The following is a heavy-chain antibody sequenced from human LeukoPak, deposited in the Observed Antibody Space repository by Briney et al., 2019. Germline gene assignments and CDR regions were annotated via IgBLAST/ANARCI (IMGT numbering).Heavy chain of an antibody. CDR3: AHRGVAADFQH. D-gene: IGHD6-13*01. V-gene: IGHV2-5*08. CDR1: GGSISSYYW. Sequence: TLSLTCTVSGGSISSYYWSWIRQPPGKALEWLALIYWDDDKRYSPSLKSRLTITKDTSKNQVVLTMTNMDPVDTATYYCAHRGVAADFQHWGQGTLVTVSS. J-gene: IGHJ1*01. CDR2: IYWDDDK.